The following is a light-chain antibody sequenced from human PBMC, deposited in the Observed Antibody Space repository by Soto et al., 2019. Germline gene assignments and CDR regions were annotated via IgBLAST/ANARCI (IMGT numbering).Light chain of an antibody. CDR2: GAS. Sequence: DIQMTQSPSSLSAFVGARVTITCRASQSISSYLNWYQQKPGKAPKLLIYGASSLQSGVPSRFSGSGSGTDFTLTISSLQPEDFATYYCQQSYSTPWTFGQGTKVEIK. J-gene: IGKJ1*01. V-gene: IGKV1-39*01. CDR3: QQSYSTPWT. CDR1: QSISSY.